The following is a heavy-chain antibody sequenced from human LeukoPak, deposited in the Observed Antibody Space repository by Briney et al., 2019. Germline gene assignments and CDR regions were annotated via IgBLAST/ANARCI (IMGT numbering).Heavy chain of an antibody. CDR3: ARDGGKFDY. J-gene: IGHJ4*02. CDR1: GGSVSSGSYY. V-gene: IGHV4-61*01. CDR2: IYYSGGT. Sequence: SETLSLTCTVSGGSVSSGSYYWSWIRQPPGKGLEWIGYIYYSGGTNYNPSLKSRVTISVDTSKNQFSLKLSSVTAADTAVYYCARDGGKFDYWGQGTLVTVSS. D-gene: IGHD3-3*01.